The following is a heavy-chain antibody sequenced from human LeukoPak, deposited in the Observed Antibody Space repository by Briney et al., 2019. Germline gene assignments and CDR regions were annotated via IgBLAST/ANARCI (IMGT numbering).Heavy chain of an antibody. CDR3: ARDLDTAMVGGHDY. D-gene: IGHD5-18*01. CDR2: ISSSSSYI. CDR1: GFTFSSYS. V-gene: IGHV3-21*01. J-gene: IGHJ4*02. Sequence: GGSLRLSCAASGFTFSSYSMNWVRQAPGKGLEWVSSISSSSSYIYYADSVKGRFTTSRDNAKNSLYLQMNSLRAEDTAVYYCARDLDTAMVGGHDYWGQGTLVTVSS.